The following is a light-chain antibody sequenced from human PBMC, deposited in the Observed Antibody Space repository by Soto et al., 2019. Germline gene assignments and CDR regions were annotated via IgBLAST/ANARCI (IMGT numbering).Light chain of an antibody. V-gene: IGKV3-20*01. CDR1: QSISTYY. J-gene: IGKJ2*01. CDR2: GAS. Sequence: ELVLTQSPATLSLSPGESATLSCRASQSISTYYLGWYQKRPGQAPRLLIYGASSRATGIPDRFSGSGSGTYFTLTISGLEPGDFAVYYCPQYGNSPPTFGQGTKLEIK. CDR3: PQYGNSPPT.